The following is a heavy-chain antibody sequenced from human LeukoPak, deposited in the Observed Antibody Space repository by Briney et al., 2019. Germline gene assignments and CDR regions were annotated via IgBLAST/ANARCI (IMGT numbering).Heavy chain of an antibody. D-gene: IGHD1-20*01. CDR2: ISGSVDDT. CDR1: GFTFCRYA. J-gene: IGHJ4*02. V-gene: IGHV3-23*01. CDR3: AKWSGDSSIPGGAGGLDY. Sequence: PGGSLRLSCAASGFTFCRYAMNWVRHALGKGLEWVSPISGSVDDTNTADSVKGRSTIPRDNSKNMLYLQMSSLRAEDTAEYYCAKWSGDSSIPGGAGGLDYWGEGALVTVSS.